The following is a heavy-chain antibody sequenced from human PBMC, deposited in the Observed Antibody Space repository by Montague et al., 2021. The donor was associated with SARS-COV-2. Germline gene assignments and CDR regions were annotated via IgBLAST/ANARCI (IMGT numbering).Heavy chain of an antibody. CDR1: GGSISSSSYY. J-gene: IGHJ6*02. D-gene: IGHD6-13*01. CDR3: ARVGRQQLVRLSGMDV. V-gene: IGHV4-39*07. Sequence: SETLSLTCTVSGGSISSSSYYWGWIRQPPGKGLERIGSIYYSGSTXYNPSLKSRVTISVDTSKNQFSLKLSSVTAADPAVYYCARVGRQQLVRLSGMDVWGQGTTVTVSS. CDR2: IYYSGST.